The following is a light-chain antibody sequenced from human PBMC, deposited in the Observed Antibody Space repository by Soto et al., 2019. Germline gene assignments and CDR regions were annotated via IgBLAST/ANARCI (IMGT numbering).Light chain of an antibody. CDR3: CSFAGSRYYV. Sequence: HSALTQPASVSGSPGQSITISCTGTSSDVGSYNLVSWFRQHPGKAPKLLIYEDNKRPSGVSNRFSGSKSGSTASLTISGLQAEDEADYVCCSFAGSRYYVFGTGTKVTVL. V-gene: IGLV2-23*01. CDR1: SSDVGSYNL. CDR2: EDN. J-gene: IGLJ1*01.